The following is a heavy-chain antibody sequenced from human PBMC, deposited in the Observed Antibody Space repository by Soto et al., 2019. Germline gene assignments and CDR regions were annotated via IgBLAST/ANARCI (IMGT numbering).Heavy chain of an antibody. V-gene: IGHV3-23*01. Sequence: GGSLRLSCAASGFTFSEYAMTWVRQAPGKGLEWVSVIGGAGSNIYYADSVEGRFTVSRDDSKNTLYLRMDSLRVEDTAVYSCAKDFVSRNGVYDPFDIWGRGTMVTVSS. CDR3: AKDFVSRNGVYDPFDI. CDR1: GFTFSEYA. J-gene: IGHJ3*02. CDR2: IGGAGSNI. D-gene: IGHD2-8*01.